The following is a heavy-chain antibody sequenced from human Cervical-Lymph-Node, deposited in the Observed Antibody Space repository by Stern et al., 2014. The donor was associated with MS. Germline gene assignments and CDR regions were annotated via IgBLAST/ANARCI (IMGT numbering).Heavy chain of an antibody. CDR1: GGTFSSYA. Sequence: QVQLVESGAEVKKPGSSVKVSCKASGGTFSSYAISWVRQAPGQGLEWMGGIIPIFGTANYAQKSQGRVTITADESTSTAYMELSSLRSEDTAVYYCARGELKGGLVRGMDVWAKGPRSPSP. D-gene: IGHD1-26*01. CDR3: ARGELKGGLVRGMDV. V-gene: IGHV1-69*01. J-gene: IGHJ6*02. CDR2: IIPIFGTA.